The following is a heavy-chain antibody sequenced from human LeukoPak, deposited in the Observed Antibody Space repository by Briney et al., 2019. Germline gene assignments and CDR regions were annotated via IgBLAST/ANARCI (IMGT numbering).Heavy chain of an antibody. D-gene: IGHD3-3*01. Sequence: ASVKVSCKASGGTFSSYAISWVRQAPGQGLEWMGGIIPIFGTANYAQKFQGRVTITADESTSTAYMELSSLRSEDTAVYYCARAPYYDFWSGYYKDYYYYMDVWGKGTTVTVSS. V-gene: IGHV1-69*01. J-gene: IGHJ6*03. CDR1: GGTFSSYA. CDR2: IIPIFGTA. CDR3: ARAPYYDFWSGYYKDYYYYMDV.